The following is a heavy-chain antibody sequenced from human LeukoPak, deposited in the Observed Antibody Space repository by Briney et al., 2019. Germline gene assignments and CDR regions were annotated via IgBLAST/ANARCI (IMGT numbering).Heavy chain of an antibody. J-gene: IGHJ4*02. CDR1: GDSLSSKNTA. CDR3: ARGLNWGGFDY. D-gene: IGHD7-27*01. V-gene: IGHV6-1*01. Sequence: QTLSPTCAISGDSLSSKNTAWNWTRPSPSTGLDRLGRTYNRSKWYNDYAVSVTSRIIIAPDTSKNQFSLQLNSVTPEDTDMYYCARGLNWGGFDYWDQGNLVIVSS. CDR2: TYNRSKWYN.